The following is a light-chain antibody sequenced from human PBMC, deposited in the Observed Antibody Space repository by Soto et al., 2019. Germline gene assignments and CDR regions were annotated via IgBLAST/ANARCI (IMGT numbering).Light chain of an antibody. CDR2: KVS. CDR1: QSLLDSDGITY. J-gene: IGKJ4*01. Sequence: EIVMTQTPLSSPVTLGQPASISCKSSQSLLDSDGITYLSWLHQRPGQPPRLLIYKVSTRFSGVPDRFSCSGAATDFTLHISWVEADDVGVYYCMQHRPSLSFGGGTKLEIK. V-gene: IGKV2-24*01. CDR3: MQHRPSLS.